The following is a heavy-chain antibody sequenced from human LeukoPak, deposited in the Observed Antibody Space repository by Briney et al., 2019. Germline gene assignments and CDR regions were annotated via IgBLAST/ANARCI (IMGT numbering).Heavy chain of an antibody. CDR1: GFTFSSYA. Sequence: PGGSLRLSCAASGFTFSSYAMSWVRQAPGKGLEWVSAISGGGGSTYHADSAKGRFTISRDNSKNTLYLQMNSLRSDDTAVYYCARDRSGGWFVYWGQGTLVTVSS. D-gene: IGHD6-19*01. V-gene: IGHV3-23*01. J-gene: IGHJ4*02. CDR3: ARDRSGGWFVY. CDR2: ISGGGGST.